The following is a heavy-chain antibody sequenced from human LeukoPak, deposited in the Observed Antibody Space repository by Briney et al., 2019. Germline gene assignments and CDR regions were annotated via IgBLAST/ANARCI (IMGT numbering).Heavy chain of an antibody. J-gene: IGHJ4*02. Sequence: GASVKVSCKASGGTFSSYAISWVRQAPGQGLEWMGRIIPIFGTANYAQRFQGRVTITTDESTSTAYMEPSSLRSEDTAVYYCACGYSYGSFDYWGQGTLVTVSS. CDR1: GGTFSSYA. V-gene: IGHV1-69*05. CDR3: ACGYSYGSFDY. CDR2: IIPIFGTA. D-gene: IGHD5-18*01.